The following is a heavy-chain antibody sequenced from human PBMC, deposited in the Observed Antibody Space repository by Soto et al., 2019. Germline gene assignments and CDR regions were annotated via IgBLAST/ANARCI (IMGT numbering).Heavy chain of an antibody. D-gene: IGHD2-2*01. J-gene: IGHJ5*02. CDR3: ARDWQFSGYCSMTSCADNWFDP. V-gene: IGHV3-21*01. CDR1: GFTFSSYS. Sequence: EVQLVESGGGLVKPGGSLRLSCAASGFTFSSYSMNWVRQAPGKGLEWVSSITSSSSYIYYADSVKGRFTISRDNAKNSLFLQMNSLRAEDTAVYYCARDWQFSGYCSMTSCADNWFDPWGQGTLVTVSS. CDR2: ITSSSSYI.